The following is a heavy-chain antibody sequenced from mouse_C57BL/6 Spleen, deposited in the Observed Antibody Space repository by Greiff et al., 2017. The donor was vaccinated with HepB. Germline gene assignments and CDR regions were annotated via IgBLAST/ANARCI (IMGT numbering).Heavy chain of an antibody. V-gene: IGHV1-7*01. J-gene: IGHJ2*01. CDR3: SRSRNMDYCSSSFFDY. Sequence: VQLQQSGAELAKPGASVKLSCKASGYTFTSYWMHWVKQRPGQGLEWIGYINPSSGYTKYNQKFKDKATLTADKSSSTAYMQLSSLTYEDSAVYYCSRSRNMDYCSSSFFDYWGQGTTLTVSS. D-gene: IGHD1-1*01. CDR1: GYTFTSYW. CDR2: INPSSGYT.